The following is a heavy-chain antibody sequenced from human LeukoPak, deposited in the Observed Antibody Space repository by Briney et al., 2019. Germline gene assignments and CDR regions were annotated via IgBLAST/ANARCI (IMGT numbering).Heavy chain of an antibody. CDR2: ISWNSGSI. CDR3: AKGVSGTAYFDY. Sequence: NPGRSLRLSCAASGFTFDNYAMHWVRHAPGKGLEWVSGISWNSGSIFYADSVKGRFTISRDNAKNSLHLQMNSLRPEDTALYYCAKGVSGTAYFDYWGQGTLVTVSS. CDR1: GFTFDNYA. V-gene: IGHV3-9*01. D-gene: IGHD1/OR15-1a*01. J-gene: IGHJ4*02.